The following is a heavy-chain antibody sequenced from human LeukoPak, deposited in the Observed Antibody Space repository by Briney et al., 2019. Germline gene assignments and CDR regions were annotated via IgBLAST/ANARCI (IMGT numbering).Heavy chain of an antibody. V-gene: IGHV1-18*01. D-gene: IGHD6-13*01. CDR1: GYTFSSYG. CDR3: ARDRGYEQQRWFDL. J-gene: IGHJ5*01. Sequence: ASVKVSCKASGYTFSSYGISWVRQAPGQGLEGLGWITVYNGNTRYAHKYEDRVTMTADTSTSTAYLDLRSLRSDDTAVYYCARDRGYEQQRWFDLWGQGTLVTVSS. CDR2: ITVYNGNT.